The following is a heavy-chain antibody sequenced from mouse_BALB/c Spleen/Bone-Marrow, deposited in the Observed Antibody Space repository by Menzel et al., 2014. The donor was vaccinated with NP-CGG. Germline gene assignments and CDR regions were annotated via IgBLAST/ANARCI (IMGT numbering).Heavy chain of an antibody. J-gene: IGHJ1*01. Sequence: EVQLVESGGGLVQPGGSLRLSCATSGFTFSDYYMSWVRQPPGKALEWLGFIRNKAKGYTTEYIPSVKGRFTISRDNSQSTLYLQMNTLRAEDSATYYCARDRNNDIHWYLDVWGAGTTVTVSS. CDR1: GFTFSDYY. V-gene: IGHV7-3*02. CDR2: IRNKAKGYTT. CDR3: ARDRNNDIHWYLDV.